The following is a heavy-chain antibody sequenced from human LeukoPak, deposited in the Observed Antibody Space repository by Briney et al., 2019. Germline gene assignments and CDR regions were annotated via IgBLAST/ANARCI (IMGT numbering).Heavy chain of an antibody. D-gene: IGHD1-26*01. CDR1: GFTFSSYS. V-gene: IGHV3-48*01. CDR2: ISSSSSTI. Sequence: GGSLRLSCAASGFTFSSYSMNWVRQAPGKGLEWVSYISSSSSTIYYADSVKGRFTISRDNAKNSLYLQMDSLRAEDTAVYYCARDHKGIVGAIGVLDGAGYYYYMDVWGKGTTVTVSS. CDR3: ARDHKGIVGAIGVLDGAGYYYYMDV. J-gene: IGHJ6*03.